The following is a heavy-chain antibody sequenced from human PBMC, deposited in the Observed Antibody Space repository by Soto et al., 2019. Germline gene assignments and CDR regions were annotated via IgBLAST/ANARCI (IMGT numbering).Heavy chain of an antibody. Sequence: GGSLRRSCAASGFTFSSYAMTWVLQAPGKGLEWVSAISGSGGSTYYADSVKGRFTISRDNSKNTLYLQMNSLRAEDTAVYYCAKFCRFIAAAMRLFVYWGQGTLVTVFS. CDR2: ISGSGGST. CDR3: AKFCRFIAAAMRLFVY. V-gene: IGHV3-23*01. J-gene: IGHJ4*02. D-gene: IGHD2-2*01. CDR1: GFTFSSYA.